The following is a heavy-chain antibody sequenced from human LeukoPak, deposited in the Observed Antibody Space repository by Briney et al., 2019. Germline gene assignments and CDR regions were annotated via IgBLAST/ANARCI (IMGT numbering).Heavy chain of an antibody. V-gene: IGHV1-24*01. Sequence: ASVKVSCKVSGYTLTELSMHWVRQAPGKGLEWMGGFDPEDGETIYAQKFQGRVTMTEDTSTDTAYMELSSLRSEDTAVYYCATTLLWRRAFDIWGQGTMVTVSS. CDR1: GYTLTELS. D-gene: IGHD3-10*01. CDR2: FDPEDGET. J-gene: IGHJ3*02. CDR3: ATTLLWRRAFDI.